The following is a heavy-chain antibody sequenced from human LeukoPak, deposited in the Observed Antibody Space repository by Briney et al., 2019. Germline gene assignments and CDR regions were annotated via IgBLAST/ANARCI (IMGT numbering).Heavy chain of an antibody. Sequence: GGSLRLSCAASGFTFSDHHMDWVRQAPGKGLEWVGRSKDKTNKYTTEYAASVKGRFTISRDDSKKSGYLQMKSLKTEDTAVYYCAKKRSGSNYPFDYWGQGTLVTVSS. D-gene: IGHD1-26*01. CDR3: AKKRSGSNYPFDY. V-gene: IGHV3-72*01. CDR2: SKDKTNKYTT. CDR1: GFTFSDHH. J-gene: IGHJ4*02.